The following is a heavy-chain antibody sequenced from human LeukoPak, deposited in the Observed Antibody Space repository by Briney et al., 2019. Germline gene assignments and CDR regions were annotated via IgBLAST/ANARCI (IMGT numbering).Heavy chain of an antibody. Sequence: SETLSLTCTVSGVSIRSGSYYWSWIRQPAGKGLEWIGRIYTSGTTNYNPSLESRVTISVGTSKSQFSLKLSSVTAADTAVYYCAREVSDYDILTGWIDYWGQGALVSVSS. V-gene: IGHV4-61*02. J-gene: IGHJ4*02. CDR2: IYTSGTT. CDR1: GVSIRSGSYY. CDR3: AREVSDYDILTGWIDY. D-gene: IGHD3-9*01.